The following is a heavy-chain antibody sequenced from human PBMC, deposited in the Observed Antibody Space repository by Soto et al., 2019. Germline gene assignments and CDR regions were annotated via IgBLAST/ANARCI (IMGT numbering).Heavy chain of an antibody. V-gene: IGHV4-61*01. CDR2: IYYSGST. Sequence: PSETLSLTCTVSGGSVSSGSYYWSWIRQPPGKGLEWIGYIYYSGSTNYNPSLKSRVTISVDTSKNQFSLKLSSVTAADTAVYYCARVIEVATIIDYWGQGTLVTVSS. CDR3: ARVIEVATIIDY. D-gene: IGHD5-12*01. CDR1: GGSVSSGSYY. J-gene: IGHJ4*02.